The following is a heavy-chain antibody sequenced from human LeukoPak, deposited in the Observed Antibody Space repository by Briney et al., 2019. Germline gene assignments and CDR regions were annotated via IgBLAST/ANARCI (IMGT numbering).Heavy chain of an antibody. V-gene: IGHV1-69*13. Sequence: SVKVSCKASGGTFSSYAISWVRQAPGQGLEWMGGIIPIFGTANYAQKFQGRVTITADESTSTAYMELSSLRSEDTAVYYCAINMVRGVFNFDYWGQGTLVTVSS. CDR2: IIPIFGTA. D-gene: IGHD3-10*01. J-gene: IGHJ4*02. CDR3: AINMVRGVFNFDY. CDR1: GGTFSSYA.